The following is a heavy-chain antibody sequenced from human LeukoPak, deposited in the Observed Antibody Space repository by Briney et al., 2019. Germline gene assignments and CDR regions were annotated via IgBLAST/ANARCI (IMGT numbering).Heavy chain of an antibody. J-gene: IGHJ6*03. Sequence: GGSLRLSCAASGFTFSSYAMSWVRQAPGKGLEWVSATSGSGGSTYYADSVKGRFTISRDNSKNTLYLQMNSLRAEDTAVYYCAKGGVPAAYYYYYYMDVWGKGTTVTVSS. CDR3: AKGGVPAAYYYYYYMDV. D-gene: IGHD2-2*01. CDR2: TSGSGGST. CDR1: GFTFSSYA. V-gene: IGHV3-23*01.